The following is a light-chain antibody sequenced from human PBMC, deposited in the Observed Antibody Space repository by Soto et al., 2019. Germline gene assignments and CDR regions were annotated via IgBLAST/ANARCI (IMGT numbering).Light chain of an antibody. CDR1: KSINSW. CDR3: QQYNSSPWT. CDR2: KAS. V-gene: IGKV1-5*03. J-gene: IGKJ1*01. Sequence: DIQMTQSPSTLSASVGDRVTITCRASKSINSWLAWYQQKPGKAPKLLIYKASNLESGVPSRFSGSGSGTEFPLTISSLQPDDFATYYCQQYNSSPWTFGPGTKVEIK.